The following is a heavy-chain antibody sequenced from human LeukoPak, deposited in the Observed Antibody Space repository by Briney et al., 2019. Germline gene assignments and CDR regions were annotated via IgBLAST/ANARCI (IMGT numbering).Heavy chain of an antibody. D-gene: IGHD7-27*01. V-gene: IGHV3-74*01. CDR2: INTDGSST. Sequence: GGSLRLSCAASAFTFSSYWMHWVRRGPGKGLVWVSQINTDGSSTNYADSVKGRFTISRDNSKNTLYLQMNSLRAEDTAVYYCASSTGGLFDYWGQGTLVTVSS. CDR3: ASSTGGLFDY. CDR1: AFTFSSYW. J-gene: IGHJ4*02.